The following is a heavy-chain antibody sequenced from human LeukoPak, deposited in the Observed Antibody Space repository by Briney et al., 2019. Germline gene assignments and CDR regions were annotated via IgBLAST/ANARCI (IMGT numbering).Heavy chain of an antibody. CDR1: KFTFSHYG. D-gene: IGHD3-3*01. V-gene: IGHV3-30*18. J-gene: IGHJ4*02. CDR3: VKEYHSRGFGAYFDY. CDR2: ISSDGSIK. Sequence: GGSLRLSCTASKFTFSHYGMQWVRQAPGKGLEWVAVISSDGSIKVCADSVKGRFTLSRDNSINTVDLQMNSLRAEDTAVYYCVKEYHSRGFGAYFDYWGQGTLVTVSS.